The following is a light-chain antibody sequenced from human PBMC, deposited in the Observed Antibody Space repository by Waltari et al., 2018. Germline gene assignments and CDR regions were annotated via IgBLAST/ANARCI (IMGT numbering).Light chain of an antibody. Sequence: DVPLTQSPANLSASVGERVIIPCRASHNINAWLAWYQQKPGKAPKVLIYEASNLESGVPSRFSGSGSGTEFTLTISSLQPDDFATYYCQQYKTFSRTFGQGTKVEI. CDR1: HNINAW. CDR2: EAS. CDR3: QQYKTFSRT. J-gene: IGKJ1*01. V-gene: IGKV1-5*03.